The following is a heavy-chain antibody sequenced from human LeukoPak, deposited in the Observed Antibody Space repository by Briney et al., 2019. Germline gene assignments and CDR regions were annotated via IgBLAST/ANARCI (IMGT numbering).Heavy chain of an antibody. J-gene: IGHJ5*02. D-gene: IGHD6-13*01. CDR2: IYTSGST. CDR3: ASDHGIAAAATWDWFDP. Sequence: SETLSLTCTVSGGSISSGSYYWSWLRQPAGKGLEWIGRIYTSGSTNYNPSLKSRVTISVDTSKNQYSLKLRSVTAADTAVYYCASDHGIAAAATWDWFDPWGQGTLVTVSS. CDR1: GGSISSGSYY. V-gene: IGHV4-61*02.